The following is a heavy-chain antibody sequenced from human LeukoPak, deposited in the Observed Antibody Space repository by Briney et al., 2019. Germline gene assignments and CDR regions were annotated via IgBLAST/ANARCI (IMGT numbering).Heavy chain of an antibody. D-gene: IGHD2-2*01. CDR3: ARVRGYCSSTSCLHYYYYYGMDV. Sequence: GGSLRLSCAASGFTYSSYAMHWVRQAPGKGLEWVAVISYDVTNKYYADSVRGRFTISRDNSKNTLYLQMNSLRAEDTAVYYCARVRGYCSSTSCLHYYYYYGMDVWGQGTTVTVSS. CDR2: ISYDVTNK. V-gene: IGHV3-30-3*01. J-gene: IGHJ6*02. CDR1: GFTYSSYA.